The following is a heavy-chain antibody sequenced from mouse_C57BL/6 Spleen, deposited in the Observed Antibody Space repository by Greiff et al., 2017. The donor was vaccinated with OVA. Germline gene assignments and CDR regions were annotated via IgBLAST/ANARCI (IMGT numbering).Heavy chain of an antibody. D-gene: IGHD2-3*01. Sequence: VQLQQSGPVLVKPGASVKMSCKASGYTFTDYYMNWVKQSHGKSLEWIGVINPYNGGTSYNQKFKGKATLTVDKSSSTAYMELNSLTSEDSAVYYCARRALYDGYYDWGQGTTLTVSS. CDR1: GYTFTDYY. J-gene: IGHJ2*01. V-gene: IGHV1-19*01. CDR3: ARRALYDGYYD. CDR2: INPYNGGT.